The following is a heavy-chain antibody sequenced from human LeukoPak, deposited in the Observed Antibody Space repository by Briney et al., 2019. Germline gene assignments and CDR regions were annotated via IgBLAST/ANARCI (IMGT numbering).Heavy chain of an antibody. CDR3: ARDRAGYCSGGSCYNWFDP. CDR1: GFTFSSYW. CDR2: INSDGSST. V-gene: IGHV3-74*01. D-gene: IGHD2-15*01. J-gene: IGHJ5*02. Sequence: PGRSLRLSCAASGFTFSSYWMHWVRQAPRKGLVWVSRINSDGSSTSYADFVKGRFTISRDNAKNTLYLQMNSLRAEDTAVYYCARDRAGYCSGGSCYNWFDPWGQGTLVTVSS.